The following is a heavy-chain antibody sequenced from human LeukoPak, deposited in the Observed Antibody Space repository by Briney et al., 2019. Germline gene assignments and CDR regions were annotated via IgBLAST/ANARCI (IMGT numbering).Heavy chain of an antibody. V-gene: IGHV3-9*03. CDR1: GFTFDDYA. J-gene: IGHJ4*02. D-gene: IGHD2-15*01. CDR2: ISWNSGGI. CDR3: AKDGTRSGGNFDY. Sequence: GGSLRLSCAASGFTFDDYAMHWVRQAPGKGLEWVSGISWNSGGIGYADSVKGRSTISRDNAKNSLYLQMNSLRAEDMALYYCAKDGTRSGGNFDYWGQGTLVTVSS.